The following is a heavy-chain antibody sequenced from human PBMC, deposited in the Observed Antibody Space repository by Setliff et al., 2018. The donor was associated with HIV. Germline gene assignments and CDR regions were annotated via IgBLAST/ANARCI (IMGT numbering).Heavy chain of an antibody. V-gene: IGHV3-30*18. Sequence: PGGSLRLSCAASGFTFSSYAMSWARQAPGKGLEWVAVISYDRSNEYYADSVKGRFTISRDNSKNTLYLQMNSLRAEDTAVYYCAKTTTAYYYYYMDVWGKGTTVTVSS. CDR2: ISYDRSNE. D-gene: IGHD4-17*01. CDR3: AKTTTAYYYYYMDV. J-gene: IGHJ6*03. CDR1: GFTFSSYA.